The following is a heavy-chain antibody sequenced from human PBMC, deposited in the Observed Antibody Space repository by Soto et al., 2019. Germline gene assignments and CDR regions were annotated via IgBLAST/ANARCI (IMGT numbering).Heavy chain of an antibody. CDR3: ARGGRNHPSLNMDY. Sequence: QVELVESGGGLVKPGGSLRLSCAASGFTFSDHFMTWIRQSPGKGLEWVAYMSMKSSTTNYADSVNGRFTISRDNAKNSLFLQMDNVRVEDTAVYYCARGGRNHPSLNMDYWGQGTLVTVSS. CDR2: MSMKSSTT. D-gene: IGHD2-2*01. J-gene: IGHJ4*02. CDR1: GFTFSDHF. V-gene: IGHV3-11*06.